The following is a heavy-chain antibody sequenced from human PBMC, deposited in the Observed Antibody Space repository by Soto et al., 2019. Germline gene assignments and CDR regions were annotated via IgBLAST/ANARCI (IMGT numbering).Heavy chain of an antibody. J-gene: IGHJ4*02. V-gene: IGHV3-73*02. CDR1: GFTFSGSA. D-gene: IGHD1-26*01. Sequence: EVQLVESGGGLVQPGGSLKLTCAASGFTFSGSAMHWVRQASGKGLEWVGRIRSKANSYATAYAASVKGRFTISRDDSKNTAYLQMNSLKTEDTAVYYCTRSTPGIVGATIVDYCRQGTLVTVSS. CDR3: TRSTPGIVGATIVDY. CDR2: IRSKANSYAT.